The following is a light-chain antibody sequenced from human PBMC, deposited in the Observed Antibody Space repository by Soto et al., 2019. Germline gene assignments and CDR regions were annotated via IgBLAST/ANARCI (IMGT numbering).Light chain of an antibody. CDR1: QSLVYSDGNTY. V-gene: IGKV2-24*01. J-gene: IGKJ2*01. CDR2: MIS. CDR3: KQDTSFPYT. Sequence: DIVMTQTPLFSPVTVGQPASISCRASQSLVYSDGNTYLNWLHQRQGQPPRLLIHMISDRFTGVPARFSGSGAGTDFTLKISRVEADDFGAYYCKQDTSFPYTFGQGTRLEIK.